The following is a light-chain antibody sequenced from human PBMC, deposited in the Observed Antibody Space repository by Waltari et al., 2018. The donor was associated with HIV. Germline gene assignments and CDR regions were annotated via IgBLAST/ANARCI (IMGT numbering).Light chain of an antibody. V-gene: IGLV2-23*01. CDR3: CSYAGSTTWV. Sequence: QSALTQPASVSGSPGQPITISCTGTSSDVGNYNFVSWYQQHPGKAPNLMIYEGTKRPSGVSNRFSGSKSGNTASLTISGLQPEDEGNYYCCSYAGSTTWVFGGGTLLTVL. CDR1: SSDVGNYNF. J-gene: IGLJ3*02. CDR2: EGT.